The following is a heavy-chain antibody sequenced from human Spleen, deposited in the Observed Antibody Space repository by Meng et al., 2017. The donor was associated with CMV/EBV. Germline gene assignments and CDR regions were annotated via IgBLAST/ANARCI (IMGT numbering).Heavy chain of an antibody. V-gene: IGHV1-18*01. D-gene: IGHD5-24*01. CDR2: ISADTGKP. Sequence: CKASGYTITKNSITWVRQAPGQGLEWMGWISADTGKPTYAQSLQGRVTMTTETSTTTAYMELRSLRFDDTAVYYCSSGRDAYNHFDYWGRGTLVTVSS. CDR3: SSGRDAYNHFDY. CDR1: GYTITKNS. J-gene: IGHJ4*02.